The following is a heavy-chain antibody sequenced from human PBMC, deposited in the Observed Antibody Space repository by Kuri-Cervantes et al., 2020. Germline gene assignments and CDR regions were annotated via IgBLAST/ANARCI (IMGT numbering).Heavy chain of an antibody. CDR1: GFTFSSYA. CDR3: ARAYSSGWFYYYYYYGMDV. V-gene: IGHV3-30-3*01. D-gene: IGHD6-19*01. J-gene: IGHJ6*02. CDR2: ISYDGSNK. Sequence: GESLKISCAASGFTFSSYAMHWVRQAPGKGLEWVTVISYDGSNKYYADSMKGRFTISRDNSKNTLYLQMNSLRAEDTAVYYCARAYSSGWFYYYYYYGMDVWGQGTTVTVSS.